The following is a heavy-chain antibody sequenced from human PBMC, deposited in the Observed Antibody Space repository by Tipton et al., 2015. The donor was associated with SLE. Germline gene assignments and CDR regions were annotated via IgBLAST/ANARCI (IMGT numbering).Heavy chain of an antibody. J-gene: IGHJ6*02. CDR1: GGSIGNNY. V-gene: IGHV4-4*07. Sequence: TLSLTCTVSGGSIGNNYWNWIRLSTGKGLEWIGHFYTDGSTRHKPSLESRLSPSFESRVTMSVDPSKNQFSLKLCSVTAADTAVYYCARSLFVVVEAATYYYHGLDVWGQGTTVTVSS. CDR2: FYTDGST. D-gene: IGHD2-15*01. CDR3: ARSLFVVVEAATYYYHGLDV.